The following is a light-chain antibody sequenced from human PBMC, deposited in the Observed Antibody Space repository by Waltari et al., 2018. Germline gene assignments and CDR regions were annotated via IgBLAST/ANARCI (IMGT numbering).Light chain of an antibody. Sequence: SYELTQPVSVSVSLGQTATITCEGHMIGTKHVHWFQQKPGQAPVLVIHRNSNRPSGIPERFSASNSGNTATLTITRAQADDEADFYCQVWVTSIAFFGGGTKLTVL. CDR2: RNS. CDR1: MIGTKH. J-gene: IGLJ2*01. V-gene: IGLV3-9*01. CDR3: QVWVTSIAF.